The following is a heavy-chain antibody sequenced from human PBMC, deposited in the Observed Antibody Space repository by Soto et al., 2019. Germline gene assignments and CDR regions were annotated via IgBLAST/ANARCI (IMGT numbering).Heavy chain of an antibody. CDR2: IKQDGSEK. CDR3: ARDTVAGTFGGLES. V-gene: IGHV3-7*05. Sequence: EVQLVESGGGLVQPGGSLRLSCAASGFTFGAHWMTWVRQAPGKGLEWVANIKQDGSEKYYVDSVQGRFTISRDNAKNSLFLQMNSLRAADTAVYYCARDTVAGTFGGLESWGQGTLVTVSS. J-gene: IGHJ4*02. CDR1: GFTFGAHW. D-gene: IGHD6-19*01.